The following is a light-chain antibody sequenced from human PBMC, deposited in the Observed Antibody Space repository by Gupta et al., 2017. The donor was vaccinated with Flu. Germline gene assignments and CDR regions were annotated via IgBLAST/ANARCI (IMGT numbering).Light chain of an antibody. Sequence: SYVLTQPPSVAVAPGQTARITCGGNSVASKSVHWYQQKSGQAPVLVVYDDSDRPSGIPERFSGSNSGNTATLTISRVEAGDEADYYCQVWNSGSDHYVFGSGTKVTVL. J-gene: IGLJ1*01. V-gene: IGLV3-21*02. CDR1: SVASKS. CDR3: QVWNSGSDHYV. CDR2: DDS.